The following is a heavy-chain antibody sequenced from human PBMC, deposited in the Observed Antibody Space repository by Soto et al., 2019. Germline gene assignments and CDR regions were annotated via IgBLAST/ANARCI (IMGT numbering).Heavy chain of an antibody. V-gene: IGHV3-11*01. CDR3: ARGRDQAMWDIVVVPAAMDD. CDR2: ISSSGSTI. D-gene: IGHD2-2*01. CDR1: RFTFSDYY. Sequence: PXGSLRLSCAASRFTFSDYYMSWIRQAPGKGLEWVSYISSSGSTIYYADSVKGRFTISRDNAKNSLYLQMNSLRAEDTAVYYCARGRDQAMWDIVVVPAAMDDWGQGTLVTVSS. J-gene: IGHJ4*02.